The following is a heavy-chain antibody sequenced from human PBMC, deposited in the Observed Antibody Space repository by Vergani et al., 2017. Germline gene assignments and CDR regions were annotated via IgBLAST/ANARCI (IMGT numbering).Heavy chain of an antibody. J-gene: IGHJ3*02. V-gene: IGHV3-72*01. CDR3: VRVKGSNWNDHLYDI. Sequence: EVQLLESGGGLVQPGGSLRLSCAASGFTFSSYAMDWVRPAPGKGLEWVGRIRNKANDYTTQYAASVKGRFTISRDDSKSYLYLQMNSLQTEDTALYYCVRVKGSNWNDHLYDIWGQGTLVTVSS. D-gene: IGHD1-1*01. CDR1: GFTFSSYA. CDR2: IRNKANDYTT.